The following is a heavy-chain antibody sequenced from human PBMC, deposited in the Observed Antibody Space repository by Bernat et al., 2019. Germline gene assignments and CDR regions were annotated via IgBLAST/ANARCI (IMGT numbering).Heavy chain of an antibody. V-gene: IGHV3-30*02. D-gene: IGHD6-6*01. CDR1: GFTFSSYE. CDR2: IRYDGSNK. CDR3: AKDSWFAGGSIAAGRYGMDV. Sequence: VQLVESGGGLVQPGGSLRLSCAASGFTFSSYEMNWVRQAPGKGLEWVAFIRYDGSNKYYADSVKGRFTISRDNSKNTLYLQMNSLRAEDTAVYYCAKDSWFAGGSIAAGRYGMDVWGQGTTVTVSS. J-gene: IGHJ6*02.